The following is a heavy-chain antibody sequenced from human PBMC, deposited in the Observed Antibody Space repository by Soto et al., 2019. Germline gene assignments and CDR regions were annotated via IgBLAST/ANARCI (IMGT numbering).Heavy chain of an antibody. V-gene: IGHV4-39*01. Sequence: QMQLQESGPGLVKPSETLSLTCSVSGGSISSTGYYWGWVRQPPGKGLEWIGDTYYSGTSHYNPSLKSRLTMSVNSSKNQFSLKLNSVTAGDTAVYYCVSSIAVAGNEHWGRGTLVTVSS. CDR3: VSSIAVAGNEH. J-gene: IGHJ4*02. CDR2: TYYSGTS. CDR1: GGSISSTGYY. D-gene: IGHD6-19*01.